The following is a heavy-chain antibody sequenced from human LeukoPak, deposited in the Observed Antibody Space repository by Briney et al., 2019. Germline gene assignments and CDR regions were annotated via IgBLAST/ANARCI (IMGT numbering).Heavy chain of an antibody. CDR2: IYPGDSDT. D-gene: IGHD3-3*01. CDR3: ASRLGITIFGVPDAFDI. Sequence: GESLKISCKGSGYSFTSYWIGWVRQMPGKGLEWMGIIYPGDSDTRYSPSFQGQVTISADKSISTAYLQWSSLKATDTAMYYCASRLGITIFGVPDAFDIWGQGTMVTVSS. V-gene: IGHV5-51*01. J-gene: IGHJ3*02. CDR1: GYSFTSYW.